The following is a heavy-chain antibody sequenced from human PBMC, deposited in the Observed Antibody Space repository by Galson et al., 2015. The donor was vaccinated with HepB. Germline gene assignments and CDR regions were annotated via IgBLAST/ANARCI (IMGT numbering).Heavy chain of an antibody. V-gene: IGHV1-24*01. Sequence: SVKVSCKVSGYTLTELSMHWVRQAPGKGLEWMGGFDPEDGETIYAQKFQGRVTMTEDTSTDTAYMELSSLRSEDTAVYYCATSPHGFGELFDYWGQGTLVTVSS. D-gene: IGHD3-10*01. CDR2: FDPEDGET. CDR3: ATSPHGFGELFDY. J-gene: IGHJ4*02. CDR1: GYTLTELS.